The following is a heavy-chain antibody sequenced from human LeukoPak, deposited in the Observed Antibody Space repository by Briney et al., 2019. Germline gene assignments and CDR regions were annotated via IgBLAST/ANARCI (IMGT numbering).Heavy chain of an antibody. J-gene: IGHJ6*02. Sequence: GRSLRLSCAASGFTFSNYGMHWVRQAPGKGLEWVAVIWYDERNKYYADSVKGRFTISRDNSKNTLYLQMNSLRAEDTAVYYCARDLYGNSFRVYYGMDVWGQGTTVTVSS. V-gene: IGHV3-33*01. D-gene: IGHD4-23*01. CDR3: ARDLYGNSFRVYYGMDV. CDR1: GFTFSNYG. CDR2: IWYDERNK.